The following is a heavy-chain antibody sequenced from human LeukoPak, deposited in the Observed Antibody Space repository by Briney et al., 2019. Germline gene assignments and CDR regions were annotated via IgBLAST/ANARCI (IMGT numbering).Heavy chain of an antibody. J-gene: IGHJ4*02. CDR2: TNTNSGKT. D-gene: IGHD6-13*01. Sequence: ASVKVSCKASGYTFTSSDINWVRQAPGQGLEWMGWTNTNSGKTGYARKFQGRVTMTKNTSISTAYMEVSSLGYDDTAIYYCARGRPGLASAGTYDFWGQGTLITVSS. CDR1: GYTFTSSD. V-gene: IGHV1-8*01. CDR3: ARGRPGLASAGTYDF.